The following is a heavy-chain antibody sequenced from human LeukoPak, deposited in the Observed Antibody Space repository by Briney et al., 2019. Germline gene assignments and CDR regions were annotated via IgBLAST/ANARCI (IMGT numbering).Heavy chain of an antibody. CDR3: GRRRDLVDY. J-gene: IGHJ4*02. CDR1: GFTFTDYY. CDR2: MSSSGRTI. D-gene: IGHD3-10*01. Sequence: GGSLRLSCAASGFTFTDYYLSWIRQAPGRGLEWVSYMSSSGRTIYYADSVKGRFTISRDNAKNSLYLQMNSLRAEDTAAYYCGRRRDLVDYWGQGTLVTVSS. V-gene: IGHV3-11*04.